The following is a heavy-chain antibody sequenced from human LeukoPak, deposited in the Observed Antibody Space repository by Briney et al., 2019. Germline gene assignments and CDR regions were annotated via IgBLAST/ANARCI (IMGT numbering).Heavy chain of an antibody. CDR1: GVSFSGYY. CDR2: INHSGST. J-gene: IGHJ4*02. Sequence: PSETLSLTCAVYGVSFSGYYWSWLRQPPGKGLEWIGEINHSGSTNYNPSLKSRVTISVDTSKNQFSLKLSSVTAADTAVYYCARIVRGIDYWGQGTLVTVSS. D-gene: IGHD3-16*02. CDR3: ARIVRGIDY. V-gene: IGHV4-34*01.